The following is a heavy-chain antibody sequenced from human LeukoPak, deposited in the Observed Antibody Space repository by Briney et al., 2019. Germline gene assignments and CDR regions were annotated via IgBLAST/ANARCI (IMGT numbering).Heavy chain of an antibody. CDR3: ARGPYYDILTGYQNFDY. V-gene: IGHV1-18*01. D-gene: IGHD3-9*01. CDR1: GYTFTSYG. J-gene: IGHJ4*02. Sequence: ASVKVSCKASGYTFTSYGISSVRQAPGPRLEWMGWISAYNGNTNYAQKRQGRVTMTTDTSTSTAYMELRSLRSDDTAVYYCARGPYYDILTGYQNFDYWGQGTLVTVSS. CDR2: ISAYNGNT.